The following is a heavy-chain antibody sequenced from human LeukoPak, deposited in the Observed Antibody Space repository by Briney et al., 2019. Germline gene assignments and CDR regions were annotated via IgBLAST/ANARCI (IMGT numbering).Heavy chain of an antibody. CDR1: GCTLRSYW. Sequence: GGYLRLSCAAPGCTLRSYWMSWVRQAPGQRLGWVASIKHDGREKFYVDPVRGRFTISRDNAKISLYLQMNSLRAEDSAVYYCAREGYVYGSEDYWGQGTLVTVSS. D-gene: IGHD5-18*01. J-gene: IGHJ4*02. CDR3: AREGYVYGSEDY. CDR2: IKHDGREK. V-gene: IGHV3-7*01.